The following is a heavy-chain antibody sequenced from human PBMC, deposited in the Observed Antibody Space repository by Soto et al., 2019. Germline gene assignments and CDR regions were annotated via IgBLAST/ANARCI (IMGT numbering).Heavy chain of an antibody. Sequence: GGSLRLSCAASGFTFSSYWMSWVRQAPGKGLEWVANIKQDGSEKYYVDSVKGRLTISRDNAKNSLYLQMNSLRAEDTAVYYCARARQDIVVVVAATSPVYFDYWGQGTLVTVSS. CDR2: IKQDGSEK. CDR1: GFTFSSYW. V-gene: IGHV3-7*01. J-gene: IGHJ4*02. D-gene: IGHD2-15*01. CDR3: ARARQDIVVVVAATSPVYFDY.